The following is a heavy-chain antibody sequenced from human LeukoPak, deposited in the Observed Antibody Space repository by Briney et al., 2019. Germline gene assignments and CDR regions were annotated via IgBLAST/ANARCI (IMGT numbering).Heavy chain of an antibody. CDR2: NVGSSST. J-gene: IGHJ4*02. CDR3: ARIGEGFSRDY. Sequence: GGSLRLSCAASGFIFSNFAITCVRQAPGKGREWVSSNVGSSSTYYADSLKGRFTISRDHAKNSLYLQLNSLSAEETAVYYCARIGEGFSRDYWGQGTLVTVSS. CDR1: GFIFSNFA. D-gene: IGHD2/OR15-2a*01. V-gene: IGHV3-69-1*01.